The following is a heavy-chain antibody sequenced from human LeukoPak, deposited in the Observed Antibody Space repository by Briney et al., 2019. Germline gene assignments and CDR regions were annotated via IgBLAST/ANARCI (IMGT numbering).Heavy chain of an antibody. D-gene: IGHD2-15*01. J-gene: IGHJ5*02. CDR3: AKVPYGYCSGGSCYRSTWFDP. Sequence: GGSLRLSCAASGFTFSSYAMSWVRQAPGKGLEWVSGISDSGGSTYYADSVKGRFTISRDNSRNTLYLQMNSLRAEDTAVYYCAKVPYGYCSGGSCYRSTWFDPWGQGTLVTVSS. V-gene: IGHV3-23*01. CDR1: GFTFSSYA. CDR2: ISDSGGST.